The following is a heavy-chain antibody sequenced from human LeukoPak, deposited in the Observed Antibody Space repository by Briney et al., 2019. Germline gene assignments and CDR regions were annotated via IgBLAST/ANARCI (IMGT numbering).Heavy chain of an antibody. J-gene: IGHJ4*02. D-gene: IGHD6-13*01. CDR2: INPNSGGT. Sequence: ASVKVSCKASGYTFTGYYMHWVRQAPGQGLEWMGWINPNSGGTNYAQKFQGRVTMTRDTSISTAYMELSRLRSDDTAVYYCARRDRSAAAGKDYWGQGTLVTVSS. CDR1: GYTFTGYY. CDR3: ARRDRSAAAGKDY. V-gene: IGHV1-2*02.